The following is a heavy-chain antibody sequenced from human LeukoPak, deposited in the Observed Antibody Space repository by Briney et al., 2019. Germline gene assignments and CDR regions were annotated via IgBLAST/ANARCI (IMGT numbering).Heavy chain of an antibody. CDR3: ARTSLTYYYDSSGYLPADY. V-gene: IGHV3-53*01. J-gene: IGHJ4*02. CDR1: GFTFSSYA. Sequence: GGSLRLSCAASGFTFSSYAMSWVRQAPGKGLEWVSVIYSGGSTYYADSVKGRFTISRDNSKNTLYLQMNSLRAEDTAVYYCARTSLTYYYDSSGYLPADYWGQGTLVTVSS. CDR2: IYSGGST. D-gene: IGHD3-22*01.